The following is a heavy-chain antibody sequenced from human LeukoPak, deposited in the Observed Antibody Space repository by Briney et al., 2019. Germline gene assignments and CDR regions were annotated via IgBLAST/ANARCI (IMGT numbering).Heavy chain of an antibody. D-gene: IGHD4-17*01. V-gene: IGHV1-2*02. J-gene: IGHJ5*02. Sequence: ASVKVSCKASGYTFTGYYMHWVRQAPGQGLEWMGWINPNSSGTNYAQKFQGRVTMTRDTSISTAYMELSRLRSDDTAVYYCARDHDYGDYSLWFDPWGQGTLVTVSS. CDR3: ARDHDYGDYSLWFDP. CDR1: GYTFTGYY. CDR2: INPNSSGT.